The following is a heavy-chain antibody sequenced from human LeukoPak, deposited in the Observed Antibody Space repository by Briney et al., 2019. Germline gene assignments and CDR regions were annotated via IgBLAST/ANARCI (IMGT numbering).Heavy chain of an antibody. D-gene: IGHD6-13*01. Sequence: ASVKVSCKASGGTFSSCAISWVRQAPGQGLEWMGGIIPIFGTANYAQKFQGRVTITADESTSTAYMELSSLRSEDTAVYYCAREGTPYSSSWYWFDPWGQGTLVTVSS. V-gene: IGHV1-69*13. CDR2: IIPIFGTA. J-gene: IGHJ5*02. CDR3: AREGTPYSSSWYWFDP. CDR1: GGTFSSCA.